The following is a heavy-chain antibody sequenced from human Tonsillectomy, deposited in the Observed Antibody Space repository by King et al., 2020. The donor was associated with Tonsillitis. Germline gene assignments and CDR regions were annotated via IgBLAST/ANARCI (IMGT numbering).Heavy chain of an antibody. J-gene: IGHJ4*02. CDR2: VNRDGSTT. CDR3: ARGGDFGGVIIAYFDY. Sequence: VQLVESGGGLVQPGGSLRLSCAASGFTFSRYWMHWVRQAPGKGLVWVSRVNRDGSTTTYADSVKGRFTIARDNAKNTVYLQMNSLRAEDTAVYYCARGGDFGGVIIAYFDYWGQGTPVTVSS. D-gene: IGHD3-3*01. V-gene: IGHV3-74*01. CDR1: GFTFSRYW.